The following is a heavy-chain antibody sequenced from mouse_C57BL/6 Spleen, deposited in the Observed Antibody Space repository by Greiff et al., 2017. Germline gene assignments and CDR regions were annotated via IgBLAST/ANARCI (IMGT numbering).Heavy chain of an antibody. CDR1: GYTFTDYN. Sequence: SGPELVKPGASVKIPCKASGYTFTDYNMDWVKQSHGKSLEWIGDINPNNGGTIYNQKFKGKATLTVDKSSSTAYMELRSLTSEDTAVYYCARRYGSSLALDYWGQGTTLTVSS. V-gene: IGHV1-18*01. D-gene: IGHD1-1*01. CDR3: ARRYGSSLALDY. CDR2: INPNNGGT. J-gene: IGHJ2*01.